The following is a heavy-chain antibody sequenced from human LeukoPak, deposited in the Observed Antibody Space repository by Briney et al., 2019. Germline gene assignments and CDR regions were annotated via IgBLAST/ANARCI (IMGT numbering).Heavy chain of an antibody. CDR3: ARVGGRDGYNYVDY. D-gene: IGHD5-24*01. J-gene: IGHJ4*02. Sequence: PGGSLRLSCAASGFTFSSYWMSWVRQAPGKGLEWVANIKQDGSEKYYVDSVKGRFTISRDNAKNSLYLQMNSLRAEDTAVYYCARVGGRDGYNYVDYWGQGTLVTVSS. CDR2: IKQDGSEK. V-gene: IGHV3-7*01. CDR1: GFTFSSYW.